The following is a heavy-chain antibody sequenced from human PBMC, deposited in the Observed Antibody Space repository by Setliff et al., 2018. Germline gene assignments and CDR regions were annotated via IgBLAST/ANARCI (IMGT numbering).Heavy chain of an antibody. Sequence: PSETLSLTCIVSGVSVSRHYWSWIRQPPGKTLEWIGYIYTGGSTTYNPSLKSRVTLSLDTSKNHLSLNLTSVTAADTAVYYCARDVWGAGTGWFDPWGQGTLVTVSS. CDR2: IYTGGST. V-gene: IGHV4-4*08. CDR3: ARDVWGAGTGWFDP. CDR1: GVSVSRHY. D-gene: IGHD1-1*01. J-gene: IGHJ5*02.